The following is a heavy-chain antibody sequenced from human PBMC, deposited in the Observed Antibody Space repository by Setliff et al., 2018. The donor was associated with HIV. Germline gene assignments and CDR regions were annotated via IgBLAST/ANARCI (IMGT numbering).Heavy chain of an antibody. D-gene: IGHD3-16*01. CDR1: GGSISSYY. V-gene: IGHV4-59*01. CDR3: ARSGGPTFDP. CDR2: IYYSGST. Sequence: ETLSLTCTVSGGSISSYYWSWIRQPPGKGLEWIGYIYYSGSTNYNTSLKSRVTISVDTSKNQFSLKLNSVTAADTAVYYCARSGGPTFDPWGQGTLVTVSS. J-gene: IGHJ5*02.